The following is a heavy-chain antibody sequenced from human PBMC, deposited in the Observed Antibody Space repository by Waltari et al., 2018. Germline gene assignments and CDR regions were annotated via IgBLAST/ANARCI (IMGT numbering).Heavy chain of an antibody. D-gene: IGHD3-22*01. CDR2: IYYSGST. CDR1: GGSLSSYY. Sequence: QVQLQESGPGLVKPSETLSLTCTVSGGSLSSYYWSWIRPPPGKGLEWIGYIYYSGSTNYNPSLKSRVTISVDTSKNQFSLKLSSVTAADTAVYYCARAPRYYDSSGYYLDYWGQGTLVTVSS. J-gene: IGHJ4*02. V-gene: IGHV4-59*01. CDR3: ARAPRYYDSSGYYLDY.